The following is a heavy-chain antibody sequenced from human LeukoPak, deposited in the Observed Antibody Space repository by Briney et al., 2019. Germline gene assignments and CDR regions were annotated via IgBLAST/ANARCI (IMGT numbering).Heavy chain of an antibody. CDR1: GYTFTGYY. Sequence: GESLKISCKGSGYTFTGYYMHWVRQAPGQGLEWMGWINPNSGGTNYAQKFQGRVTMTRDTSISTAYMELSRLRSDDTAVYYCARGRIVVVPAALYNWFDPWGQGTLVTVSS. CDR2: INPNSGGT. D-gene: IGHD2-2*01. CDR3: ARGRIVVVPAALYNWFDP. V-gene: IGHV1-2*02. J-gene: IGHJ5*02.